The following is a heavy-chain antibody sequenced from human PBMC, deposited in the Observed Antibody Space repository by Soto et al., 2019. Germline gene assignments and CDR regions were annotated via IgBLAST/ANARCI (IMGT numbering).Heavy chain of an antibody. V-gene: IGHV4-31*03. CDR3: AREPEILDYGSGSSPAYYFDY. CDR2: IYYSGST. Sequence: QVQLQESGPGLVKPSQTLSLTCTVSGGSISSGGYYWSWIRQHPGKGLEWIGYIYYSGSTYYNPSLKSRVTISVDTSKNQFSLKLSSVTAADTAVYYCAREPEILDYGSGSSPAYYFDYWGQGTLVTVSS. CDR1: GGSISSGGYY. D-gene: IGHD3-10*01. J-gene: IGHJ4*02.